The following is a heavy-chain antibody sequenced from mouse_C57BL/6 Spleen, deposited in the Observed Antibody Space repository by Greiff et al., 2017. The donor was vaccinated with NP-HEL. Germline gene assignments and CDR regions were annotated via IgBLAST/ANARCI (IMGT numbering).Heavy chain of an antibody. CDR3: ARRGNYYGSSSYAMDY. CDR2: IDPSDSYT. Sequence: QVQLKQPGAELVKPGASVKLSCKASGYTFTSYWMQWVKQRPGQGLEWIGEIDPSDSYTNYNQKFKGKATLTVDTSSSTAYMQLSSLTSEDSAVYYCARRGNYYGSSSYAMDYWRQGTSVTVSS. J-gene: IGHJ4*01. D-gene: IGHD1-1*01. V-gene: IGHV1-50*01. CDR1: GYTFTSYW.